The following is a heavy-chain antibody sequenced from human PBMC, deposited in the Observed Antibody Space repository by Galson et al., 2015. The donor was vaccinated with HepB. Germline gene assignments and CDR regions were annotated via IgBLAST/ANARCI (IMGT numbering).Heavy chain of an antibody. D-gene: IGHD3-22*01. CDR2: ISYDGSNK. CDR1: GFTFRSYG. Sequence: SLRLSCAASGFTFRSYGMHWVRQAPGKGLEWVAIISYDGSNKYYADSVKGRFTISRDNSKNTLYLQMNSLRTEDTALYYCAKDTLTYYYDIWGQGTLVTVSS. J-gene: IGHJ4*02. V-gene: IGHV3-30*18. CDR3: AKDTLTYYYDI.